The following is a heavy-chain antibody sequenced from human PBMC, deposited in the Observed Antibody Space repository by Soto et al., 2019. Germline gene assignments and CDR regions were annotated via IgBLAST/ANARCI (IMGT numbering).Heavy chain of an antibody. CDR3: ARSGGSGYYSAHYYGRDV. D-gene: IGHD3-22*01. V-gene: IGHV1-8*01. J-gene: IGHJ6*02. Sequence: QEQLVQSGAEVKKPGASVKISCKASGYTFNTYDINWVRQATGQGLEWMGWMNPESGSTGFAQSFQGRITLTRNPSLNTVYMEVSSLTNEDTAVYFCARSGGSGYYSAHYYGRDVWGPGTTVTVSS. CDR1: GYTFNTYD. CDR2: MNPESGST.